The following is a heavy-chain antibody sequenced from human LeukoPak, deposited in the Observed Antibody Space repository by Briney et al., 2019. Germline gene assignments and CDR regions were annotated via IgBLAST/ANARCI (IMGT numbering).Heavy chain of an antibody. D-gene: IGHD3-3*01. CDR1: GYSISSGYY. J-gene: IGHJ4*02. V-gene: IGHV4-61*01. Sequence: PSETLSLTCTVSGYSISSGYYWSWIRQPPGKGLEWIGYIYYSGSTNYNPSLKSRVTISVDTSKNQFSLKLSSVTAADTAVYYCAREWSGYYPVDWGQGTLVTVSS. CDR3: AREWSGYYPVD. CDR2: IYYSGST.